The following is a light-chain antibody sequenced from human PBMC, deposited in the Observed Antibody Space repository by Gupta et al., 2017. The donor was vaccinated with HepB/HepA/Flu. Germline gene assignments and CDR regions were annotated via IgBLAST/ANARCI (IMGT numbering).Light chain of an antibody. CDR1: NIGSKS. V-gene: IGLV3-21*04. J-gene: IGLJ2*01. Sequence: SYVLTQPPSVSVAPGKTARITCGGNNIGSKSVHWYQQKPGQAPVLVIYYDSDRPSGIPERFSGSNSGNTATLTISRVEAGDEADYYCQVWDSSSDHVVVGGGTKLTGL. CDR2: YDS. CDR3: QVWDSSSDHVV.